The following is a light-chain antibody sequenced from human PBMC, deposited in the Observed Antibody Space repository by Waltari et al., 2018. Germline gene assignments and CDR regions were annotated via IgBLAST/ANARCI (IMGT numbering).Light chain of an antibody. Sequence: DIVVTKSPASLAVSQGARATFHAKSSQTLLYNANKKNYLAWYQQKPGQPPKLLIYLASTREVGVPERFRGSGSGTDFALTINDLQPEDVAVYFCQQYYNYPPLFGQGTRVEI. J-gene: IGKJ2*01. CDR3: QQYYNYPPL. CDR1: QTLLYNANKKNY. CDR2: LAS. V-gene: IGKV4-1*01.